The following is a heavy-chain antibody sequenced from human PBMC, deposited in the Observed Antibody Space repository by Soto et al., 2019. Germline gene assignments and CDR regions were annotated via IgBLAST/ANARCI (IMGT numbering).Heavy chain of an antibody. J-gene: IGHJ6*02. D-gene: IGHD3-10*01. Sequence: QVHLQQRGAGLLKPSETLSLNCVVSGESFSGYYWSWIRQTPGMGLEWIGEVDHRGSTTYNPSLKTRASISIDSSKNLCSLELTSVTAADTAVYFCARYEYGNSLYGVDVWGQGTRVTVSS. CDR2: VDHRGST. CDR3: ARYEYGNSLYGVDV. CDR1: GESFSGYY. V-gene: IGHV4-34*02.